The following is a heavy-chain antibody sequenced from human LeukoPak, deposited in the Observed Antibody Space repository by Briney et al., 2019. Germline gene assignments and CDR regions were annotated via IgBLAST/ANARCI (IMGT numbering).Heavy chain of an antibody. J-gene: IGHJ4*02. D-gene: IGHD6-13*01. CDR1: GFTFSSYW. Sequence: GGSLRLSCAASGFTFSSYWMSWVRQAPGEGLEWVANIKQDGSEKYYVDSVKGRFTISRDNAKNSLYLQMNSLRAEDTAVYYCARDSSGYSSSWYRDYFDYWGQGTLVTVSS. CDR2: IKQDGSEK. V-gene: IGHV3-7*01. CDR3: ARDSSGYSSSWYRDYFDY.